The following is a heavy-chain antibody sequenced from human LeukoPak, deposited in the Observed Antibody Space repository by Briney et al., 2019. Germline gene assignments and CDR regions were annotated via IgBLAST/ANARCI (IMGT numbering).Heavy chain of an antibody. J-gene: IGHJ4*02. Sequence: ASVKVSCKASGYTFLDSYMHWVRQAPGQGLEWLGWINPNSGGTNYAQNLQGRVTMTRDTSISTAYKELSRLRSDDTAVYFCARDPSNTSGRYPYFDSWGQGTLVTVSS. D-gene: IGHD6-19*01. V-gene: IGHV1-2*02. CDR3: ARDPSNTSGRYPYFDS. CDR1: GYTFLDSY. CDR2: INPNSGGT.